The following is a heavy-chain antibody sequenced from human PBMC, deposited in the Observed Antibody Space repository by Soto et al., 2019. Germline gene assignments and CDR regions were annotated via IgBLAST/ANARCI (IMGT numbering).Heavy chain of an antibody. CDR3: RVVDSRNYYYYGMDV. D-gene: IGHD3-3*01. J-gene: IGHJ6*02. CDR1: GFTFSGSA. CDR2: IRSKANSYAT. V-gene: IGHV3-73*01. Sequence: EVQLVESGGGLVQPGGSLKLSCAASGFTFSGSAMHWVRQASGKGLEWVGRIRSKANSYATAYAASVKGRFTISRDDSTNTAYLQMNSLKTEDTAVYYCRVVDSRNYYYYGMDVWGQGTTVTVSS.